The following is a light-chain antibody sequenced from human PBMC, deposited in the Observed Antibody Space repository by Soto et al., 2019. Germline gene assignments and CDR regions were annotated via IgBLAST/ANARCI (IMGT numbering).Light chain of an antibody. CDR1: SSDVGGYKY. CDR3: ISYTRSSTWV. Sequence: QSALTQPASVSGSPGQSITISCTGTSSDVGGYKYVSWYQQHPGEAPKLMIYEVTNRPSGISNRFSGSKSGNTASLTISGLQAEDEADYYCISYTRSSTWVFGGGTQLTVL. J-gene: IGLJ3*02. CDR2: EVT. V-gene: IGLV2-14*01.